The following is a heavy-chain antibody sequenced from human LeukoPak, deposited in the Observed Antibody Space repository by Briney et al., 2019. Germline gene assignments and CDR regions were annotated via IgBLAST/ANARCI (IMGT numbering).Heavy chain of an antibody. Sequence: PGGSLRLSCAASGFTFSSYWMSWVRQAPGKGLEWVANIKQDGSEKYYVDSVKGRFTNSRDNAKNSLYLQMNSLRAEDTAVYYCARDMDSSSWYWFDPWGQGTLVTVSS. J-gene: IGHJ5*02. CDR1: GFTFSSYW. CDR2: IKQDGSEK. D-gene: IGHD6-13*01. CDR3: ARDMDSSSWYWFDP. V-gene: IGHV3-7*01.